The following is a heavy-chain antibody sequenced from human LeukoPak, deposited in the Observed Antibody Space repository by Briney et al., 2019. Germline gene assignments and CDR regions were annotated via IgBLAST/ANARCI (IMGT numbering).Heavy chain of an antibody. D-gene: IGHD3-10*01. Sequence: GGSLRLSCAASGFTFSSYEMNWDRQAPGKGLEWVSYISSSGTTIYYAASVKGRFTISRDDAKNSLYLQMNSLRAEDTAVYYCARGHGSGSSHIDYWGQGTLVTVSS. CDR1: GFTFSSYE. CDR2: ISSSGTTI. V-gene: IGHV3-48*03. CDR3: ARGHGSGSSHIDY. J-gene: IGHJ4*02.